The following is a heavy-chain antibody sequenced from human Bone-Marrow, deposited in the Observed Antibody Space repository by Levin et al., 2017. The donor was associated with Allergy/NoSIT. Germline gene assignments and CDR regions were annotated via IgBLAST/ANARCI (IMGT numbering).Heavy chain of an antibody. CDR2: ISSSSSYI. J-gene: IGHJ3*02. Sequence: GGSLRLSCAASGFTFSSYSMNWVRQAPGKGLEWVSSISSSSSYIYYADSVKGRFTISRDNAKNSLYLQMNSLRAEDTAVYYCASKGDAGAAFDIWGQGTMVTVSS. V-gene: IGHV3-21*01. D-gene: IGHD3-10*01. CDR3: ASKGDAGAAFDI. CDR1: GFTFSSYS.